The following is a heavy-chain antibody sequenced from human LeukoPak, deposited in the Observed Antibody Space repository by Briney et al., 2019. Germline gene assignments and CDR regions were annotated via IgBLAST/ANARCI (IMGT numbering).Heavy chain of an antibody. CDR1: GFTFSSYD. V-gene: IGHV3-13*01. J-gene: IGHJ4*02. Sequence: GGSLRLSCAASGFTFSSYDMHWVRQATGKGLEWVSAIGTAGDTYYPGSVKGRFTISRDNAKNTLYLQMNSLRAEDTAVYYCARTYSRSSDFDYWGQGTLVTVSS. D-gene: IGHD6-6*01. CDR3: ARTYSRSSDFDY. CDR2: IGTAGDT.